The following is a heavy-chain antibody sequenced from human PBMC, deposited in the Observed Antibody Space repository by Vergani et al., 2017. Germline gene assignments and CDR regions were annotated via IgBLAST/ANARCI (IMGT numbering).Heavy chain of an antibody. CDR3: ARLSLGSTSDY. CDR2: INHGGST. D-gene: IGHD6-13*01. J-gene: IGHJ4*02. Sequence: QVQLQESGPGLVKPSETLSLTCAVYGESFSGYYWSWIRQPPGKGLEWIGEINHGGSTNYSPSLKSRVTISVDASKNQFSLKLNSVTAADTAVYYCARLSLGSTSDYWGQGTLVTVSS. CDR1: GESFSGYY. V-gene: IGHV4-34*01.